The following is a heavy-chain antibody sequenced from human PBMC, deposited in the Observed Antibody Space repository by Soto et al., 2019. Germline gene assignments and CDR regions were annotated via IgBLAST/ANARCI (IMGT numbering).Heavy chain of an antibody. Sequence: ESGGGVVQPGRSLRLSCAASGFTFSSYAMHWVRQAPGKGLEWVAVISYDGSNKYYADSVKGRFTISRDNSKNTLYLQMNSLRAEDTAVYYCASDFGGIAVAGRGIDYWGQGTLVTVSS. J-gene: IGHJ4*02. CDR1: GFTFSSYA. CDR3: ASDFGGIAVAGRGIDY. V-gene: IGHV3-30-3*01. CDR2: ISYDGSNK. D-gene: IGHD6-19*01.